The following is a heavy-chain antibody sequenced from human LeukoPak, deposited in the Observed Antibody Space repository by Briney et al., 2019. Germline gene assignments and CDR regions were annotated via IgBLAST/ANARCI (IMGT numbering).Heavy chain of an antibody. CDR3: ARDLAVVVPAAITYFDY. CDR1: GFTFSNYA. D-gene: IGHD2-2*01. J-gene: IGHJ4*02. V-gene: IGHV3-23*01. CDR2: ISGSGGST. Sequence: GGSLRLSCAASGFTFSNYAMSWVRQAPGKGLEWVSAISGSGGSTFYAYSVKGRFTISRDNSKNTLYLQMNSLRAEDTAVFYCARDLAVVVPAAITYFDYWGQGTLVTVSS.